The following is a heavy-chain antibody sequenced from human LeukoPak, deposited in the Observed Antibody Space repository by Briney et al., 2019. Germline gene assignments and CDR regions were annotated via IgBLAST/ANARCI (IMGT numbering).Heavy chain of an antibody. D-gene: IGHD2-15*01. V-gene: IGHV4-34*01. Sequence: SETLSLTCAVYGGSFSGYYWSWIRQPPGKGLEWIGEINHSGSTNYNPSLKSRVTISVDTSKNQFSLKLSSVTAADTAVYYCARIAGYCSGGSCYGAYYYYYYMDVWGKGTTVTISS. J-gene: IGHJ6*03. CDR3: ARIAGYCSGGSCYGAYYYYYYMDV. CDR1: GGSFSGYY. CDR2: INHSGST.